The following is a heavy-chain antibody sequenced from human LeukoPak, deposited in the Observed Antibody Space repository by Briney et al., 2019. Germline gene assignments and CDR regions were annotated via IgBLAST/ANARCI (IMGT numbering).Heavy chain of an antibody. CDR1: GFTVSSSY. D-gene: IGHD5-18*01. J-gene: IGHJ4*02. V-gene: IGHV3-53*01. Sequence: PGGSLRLSCAASGFTVSSSYMTWVRQAPGKGLEWVSVIYSGGSTFYADSVKGRFTISRDNSKNTLYLQMNSLRAEDTAVYYCARSGYSYGPDFDYWGQGTLVTVSS. CDR2: IYSGGST. CDR3: ARSGYSYGPDFDY.